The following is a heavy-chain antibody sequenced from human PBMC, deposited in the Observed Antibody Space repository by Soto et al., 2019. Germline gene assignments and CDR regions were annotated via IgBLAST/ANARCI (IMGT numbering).Heavy chain of an antibody. CDR3: AKVGHFASIVVVPAAFDY. CDR2: ISGSGGST. V-gene: IGHV3-23*01. J-gene: IGHJ4*02. CDR1: GFTFSSYA. Sequence: GGSLRLSCAASGFTFSSYAMSWVRQAPGKGLEWVSAISGSGGSTYYADSVKGRFTISRDNSKNTLYLQMNSLRAEDTAVYYCAKVGHFASIVVVPAAFDYWGQGTLVTVSS. D-gene: IGHD2-2*01.